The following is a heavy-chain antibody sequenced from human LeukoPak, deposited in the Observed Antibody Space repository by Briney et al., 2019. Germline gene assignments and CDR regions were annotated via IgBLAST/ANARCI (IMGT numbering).Heavy chain of an antibody. CDR1: DGSFSGYY. V-gene: IGHV4-34*01. D-gene: IGHD2-2*01. J-gene: IGHJ6*02. Sequence: SETLSLTCAVYDGSFSGYYWSWIRQPPGKGLEWIGEINHSGSTNYNPSLKSRVTISVDTSKNQFSLKLSSVTAADTAVYYCARAKPCLGYCSSTSWFGYYYYGMDVWGQGTTVNVSS. CDR2: INHSGST. CDR3: ARAKPCLGYCSSTSWFGYYYYGMDV.